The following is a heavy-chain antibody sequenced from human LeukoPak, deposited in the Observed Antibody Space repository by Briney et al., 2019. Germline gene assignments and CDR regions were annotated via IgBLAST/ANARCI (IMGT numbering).Heavy chain of an antibody. CDR1: GFSFSSYG. CDR3: AKDNYYDSSAFIDY. J-gene: IGHJ4*02. D-gene: IGHD3-22*01. Sequence: GGSLRLSCAASGFSFSSYGMHWVRQAPGKGLEWVAAISSDGSNKYYADSVEGRFTISRDNSKNTLYLLMNSLRAEDTALYHCAKDNYYDSSAFIDYWGQGTLVTVCS. CDR2: ISSDGSNK. V-gene: IGHV3-30*18.